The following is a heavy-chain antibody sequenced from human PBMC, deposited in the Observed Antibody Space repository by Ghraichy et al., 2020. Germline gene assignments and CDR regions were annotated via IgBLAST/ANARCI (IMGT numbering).Heavy chain of an antibody. V-gene: IGHV3-23*01. CDR3: AKDWGFEFYFDY. Sequence: LSLTCAASGFTFSSYAMSWVRQAPGKGLEWVSAISGSGGSTYYADSVKGRFTISRDNSKNTLYLQMNSLRAEDTAVYYCAKDWGFEFYFDYWGQGTLVTVSS. CDR2: ISGSGGST. J-gene: IGHJ4*02. CDR1: GFTFSSYA. D-gene: IGHD3-16*01.